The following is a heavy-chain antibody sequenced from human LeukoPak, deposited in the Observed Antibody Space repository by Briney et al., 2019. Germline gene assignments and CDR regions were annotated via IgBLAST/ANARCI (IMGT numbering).Heavy chain of an antibody. D-gene: IGHD3-10*01. CDR3: ARDEINYYGPDY. Sequence: ASVKVSCKASGYTFSNYYMHWVRQAPGQGLEWMGWINPNSGGTNFAQNFQGRVTMTRDTSISTAYMELSGLRSDDTAVYYCARDEINYYGPDYWGQGTLVTVSS. V-gene: IGHV1-2*02. CDR1: GYTFSNYY. J-gene: IGHJ4*02. CDR2: INPNSGGT.